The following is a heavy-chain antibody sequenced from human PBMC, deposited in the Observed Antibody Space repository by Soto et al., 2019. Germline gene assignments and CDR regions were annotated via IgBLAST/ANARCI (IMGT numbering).Heavy chain of an antibody. J-gene: IGHJ4*02. D-gene: IGHD6-13*01. CDR3: ARQPIAAAQYYLDY. Sequence: QVQLQESGPELVKPSETLSLTCTVSGGSVSSGSYYWTWIRQSPGKGLEWMGYIVSSGRTDYNPAHKSRVTISVDTSTNEFSLKLRSVTAADTAVDYCARQPIAAAQYYLDYGGQGMLVTVSS. V-gene: IGHV4-61*01. CDR2: IVSSGRT. CDR1: GGSVSSGSYY.